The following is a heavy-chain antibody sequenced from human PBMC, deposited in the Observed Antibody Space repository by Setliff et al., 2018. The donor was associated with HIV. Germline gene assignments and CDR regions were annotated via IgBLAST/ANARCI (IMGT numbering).Heavy chain of an antibody. CDR3: ARDRASSGYYARFDH. CDR1: GFTFSYYN. CDR2: ISYDSRFI. Sequence: PGGSLRLSCAASGFTFSYYNMNWVRQAPGKGLEWVSSISYDSRFIYHADSMKGRFTISRDNAKKLVYLQMNSLRAEDTAIYYCARDRASSGYYARFDHWGQGTLVTVSS. J-gene: IGHJ4*02. V-gene: IGHV3-21*01. D-gene: IGHD3-22*01.